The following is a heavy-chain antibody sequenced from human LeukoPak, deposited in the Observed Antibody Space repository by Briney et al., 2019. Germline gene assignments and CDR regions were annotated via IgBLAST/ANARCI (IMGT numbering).Heavy chain of an antibody. V-gene: IGHV3-7*01. J-gene: IGHJ6*03. D-gene: IGHD3-3*02. Sequence: RGSLRLSCAASGFTFSSYWMSWVRQAPGKGLEWVANIKQDGSEKYYVDSVKGRFTISRDNAKNSLYLQMNSLRAEDTAVYYCARRRGLVGIYYYYFMDLWGKGTAVTVSS. CDR1: GFTFSSYW. CDR3: ARRRGLVGIYYYYFMDL. CDR2: IKQDGSEK.